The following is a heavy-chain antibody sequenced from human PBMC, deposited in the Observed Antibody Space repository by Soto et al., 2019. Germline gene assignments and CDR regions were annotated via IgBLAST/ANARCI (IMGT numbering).Heavy chain of an antibody. D-gene: IGHD2-15*01. V-gene: IGHV4-39*01. Sequence: QLQLQESGPGLVKPSETLSLTCTVSGGSISSSDHHWAWIRQPPGKGLEWIGSIFYSGTTYYSPSLKSRVTLSVDPPKNQFSLKLSSVTAADTVVYYCAREDKSAPGYWGEGTLVTVSS. CDR2: IFYSGTT. CDR3: AREDKSAPGY. J-gene: IGHJ4*02. CDR1: GGSISSSDHH.